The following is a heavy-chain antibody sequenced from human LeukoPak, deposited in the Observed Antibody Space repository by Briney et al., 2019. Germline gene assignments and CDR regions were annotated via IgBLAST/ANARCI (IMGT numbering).Heavy chain of an antibody. Sequence: GASVTVSCTASGGTFSSYAISWVRQAPGQGLEWMGGIIPIFGTANYAQKFQGRVTITADESTSTAYMELSSLRSEDTAVYYCATTSPIFGVVTHYYYYGMDVWGQGTTVTVSS. CDR3: ATTSPIFGVVTHYYYYGMDV. CDR1: GGTFSSYA. CDR2: IIPIFGTA. D-gene: IGHD3-3*01. V-gene: IGHV1-69*01. J-gene: IGHJ6*02.